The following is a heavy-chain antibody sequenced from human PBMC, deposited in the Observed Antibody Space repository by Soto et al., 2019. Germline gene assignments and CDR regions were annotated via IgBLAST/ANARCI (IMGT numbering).Heavy chain of an antibody. V-gene: IGHV3-7*03. CDR3: ARALVVVTEYFDY. CDR2: IKQDGSEK. Sequence: VGSLRLSCVVSGFTISGYWMSWVRQAPGKGLEWVANIKQDGSEKHYVGSVKGRFTISKDNAKNSLFLQMNSLRAEDTAVYYCARALVVVTEYFDYWGQGILVTVSS. D-gene: IGHD5-18*01. CDR1: GFTISGYW. J-gene: IGHJ4*02.